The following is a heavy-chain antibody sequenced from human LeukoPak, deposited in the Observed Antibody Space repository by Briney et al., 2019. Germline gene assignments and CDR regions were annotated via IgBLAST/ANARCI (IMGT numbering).Heavy chain of an antibody. CDR1: GFTFSSYE. CDR3: ARGFDY. V-gene: IGHV3-48*03. CDR2: ISNSGSKI. Sequence: TGGSLRLSCAASGFTFSSYEMNWIRQAPGKGLEWVSYISNSGSKIFYADSVKGRFTISRDNAKNSLYLQMNSLRAEDTAVYYCARGFDYWGQGTLVTVS. J-gene: IGHJ4*02.